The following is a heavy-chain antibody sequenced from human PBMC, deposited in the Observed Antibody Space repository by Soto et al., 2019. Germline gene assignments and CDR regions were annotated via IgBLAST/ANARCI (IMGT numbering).Heavy chain of an antibody. D-gene: IGHD2-15*01. V-gene: IGHV3-49*03. CDR2: IRSKAYGGTT. J-gene: IGHJ6*02. CDR1: GFTFGDYA. CDR3: TRYCSGGSCYPKLYYYYGMDV. Sequence: SLRLSCTASGFTFGDYAMSWFRQAPGKGLEWVGFIRSKAYGGTTEYAASVKGRFTISRDDSKSIAYLQMNSLKTEDTAVYYCTRYCSGGSCYPKLYYYYGMDVWGQGTTVTVSS.